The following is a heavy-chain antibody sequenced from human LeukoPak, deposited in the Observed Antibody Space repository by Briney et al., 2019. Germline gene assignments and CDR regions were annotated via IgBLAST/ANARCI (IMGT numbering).Heavy chain of an antibody. J-gene: IGHJ4*02. Sequence: SETLSLXCTVSGGSNSSSSYYWGWTRQPPGKGPEWIGSIYYSGITYYNPSLKSRVTISVDTSKNQFSLKLSSVTAADTAVYYCARLRGYYDSSGYYSGRYFDYWGQGTLVTVSS. CDR1: GGSNSSSSYY. CDR3: ARLRGYYDSSGYYSGRYFDY. V-gene: IGHV4-39*01. CDR2: IYYSGIT. D-gene: IGHD3-22*01.